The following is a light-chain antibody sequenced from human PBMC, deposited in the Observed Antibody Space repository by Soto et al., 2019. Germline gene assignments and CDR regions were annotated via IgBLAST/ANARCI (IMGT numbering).Light chain of an antibody. CDR1: QAISSY. V-gene: IGKV1-27*01. J-gene: IGKJ4*01. Sequence: DIQLTQSPSSLSASVGDRVTITCRASQAISSYLAWYQQKPGKVPELLIYATSTLQSGAPSRLSGSGSGTDFTLTLSILQPEDVATYYCHKYNHATPFVAGTKVEIK. CDR2: ATS. CDR3: HKYNHATP.